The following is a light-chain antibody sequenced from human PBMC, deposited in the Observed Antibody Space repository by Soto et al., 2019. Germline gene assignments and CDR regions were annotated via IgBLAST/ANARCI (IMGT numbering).Light chain of an antibody. CDR3: QRSGRP. V-gene: IGKV3-20*01. Sequence: IVLTQSPGTLSLSPGERATLSCRASQSLTSDYLAWYQQKPGQTPRLLIHGASSRATGIPDRFSGSGSGTDFTLTISRLEPEDSAVYYCQRSGRPFGQGTKVEIK. J-gene: IGKJ1*01. CDR1: QSLTSDY. CDR2: GAS.